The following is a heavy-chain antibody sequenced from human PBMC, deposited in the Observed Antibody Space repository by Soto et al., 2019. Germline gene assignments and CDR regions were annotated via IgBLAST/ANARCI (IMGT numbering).Heavy chain of an antibody. Sequence: PGGSLRLFCAASGFTFSSYVMHWVRQSPGKGLEWMAVIWYDGSNKYYADSVKGRFTISRDNSKNTLYLQMNSLRAEDTAVYYCARVLAYYYDSSGGRGAFDIWGQGTMVTVSS. D-gene: IGHD3-22*01. CDR1: GFTFSSYV. V-gene: IGHV3-33*01. CDR3: ARVLAYYYDSSGGRGAFDI. J-gene: IGHJ3*02. CDR2: IWYDGSNK.